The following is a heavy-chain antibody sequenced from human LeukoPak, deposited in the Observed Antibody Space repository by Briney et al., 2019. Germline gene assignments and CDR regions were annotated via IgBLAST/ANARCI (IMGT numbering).Heavy chain of an antibody. J-gene: IGHJ6*03. CDR1: GGSMRSSRDY. V-gene: IGHV4-39*01. CDR3: ARVGSGSSWSFYYYYYMDV. Sequence: SETLSLTCTVSGGSMRSSRDYWGWVRQPPGKGLEWLGSIYHSGSTHYNPSLKSRVTISVDMSKKQFSLKLSSVTAADTAVYYCARVGSGSSWSFYYYYYMDVWGKGTTVTVSS. D-gene: IGHD6-13*01. CDR2: IYHSGST.